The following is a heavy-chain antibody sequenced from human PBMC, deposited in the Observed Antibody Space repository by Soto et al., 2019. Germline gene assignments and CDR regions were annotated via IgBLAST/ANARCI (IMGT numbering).Heavy chain of an antibody. Sequence: SVKVSCKASGGTFSSYTISWVRQAPGQGLEWMGRIIPILGIANYAQKFQGRVTMTRDTSTSTVYMELSSLRSEDTAVYYCAREFGLDYGDYWGQGTLVTVSS. CDR2: IIPILGIA. D-gene: IGHD3-10*01. J-gene: IGHJ4*02. V-gene: IGHV1-69*04. CDR1: GGTFSSYT. CDR3: AREFGLDYGDY.